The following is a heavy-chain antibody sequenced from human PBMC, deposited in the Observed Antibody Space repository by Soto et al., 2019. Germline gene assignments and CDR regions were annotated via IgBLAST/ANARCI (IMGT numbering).Heavy chain of an antibody. CDR3: ANFPPTPIRGLDVLR. CDR1: EFSFSSYA. V-gene: IGHV3-23*01. D-gene: IGHD3-10*01. J-gene: IGHJ4*02. Sequence: GGSLRLSCVASEFSFSSYAMSWVRQAPGKGLEWVSSITGGGGSTYYADSVQGRFTISRDNSKNTLYLQMNSLRAEDTAIYFCANFPPTPIRGLDVLRWGPGTLVPVSS. CDR2: ITGGGGST.